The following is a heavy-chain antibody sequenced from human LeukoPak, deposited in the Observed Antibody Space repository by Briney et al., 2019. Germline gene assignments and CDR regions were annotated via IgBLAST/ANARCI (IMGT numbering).Heavy chain of an antibody. CDR2: ISYDGNNK. Sequence: GRSLRLSCAASGFTFSSYTVHWVRQAPGKGLEWVSVISYDGNNKYYADSVKGRFTISRDNSKNTLFLQMNGLRAEDTAVYYCARGSNVLDYWGQGTLVTVSS. CDR3: ARGSNVLDY. CDR1: GFTFSSYT. V-gene: IGHV3-30*01. J-gene: IGHJ4*02.